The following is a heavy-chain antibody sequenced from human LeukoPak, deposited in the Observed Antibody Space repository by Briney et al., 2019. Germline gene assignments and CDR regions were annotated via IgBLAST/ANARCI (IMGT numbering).Heavy chain of an antibody. CDR3: ARGGTNLYSGSYPYDY. J-gene: IGHJ4*02. CDR1: GFTFSSYW. CDR2: IKQDGSEE. D-gene: IGHD1-26*01. V-gene: IGHV3-7*01. Sequence: GGSLRLSCAASGFTFSSYWMTWVRQAPGKGLEWVANIKQDGSEEYYIDSVKGRFTSSRDNAKNTLYLEMNSLRAEDTAVYYCARGGTNLYSGSYPYDYWGQGTLVTASS.